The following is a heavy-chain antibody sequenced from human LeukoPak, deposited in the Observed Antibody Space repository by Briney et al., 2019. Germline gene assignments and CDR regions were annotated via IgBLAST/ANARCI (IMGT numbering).Heavy chain of an antibody. D-gene: IGHD1-26*01. CDR3: AKGLTWGPTYFDY. CDR1: GFTFTSYA. J-gene: IGHJ4*02. V-gene: IGHV3-30*04. Sequence: PGRSLRLSCTASGFTFTSYAMHWVRQAPGKGLEWVAVISYDASNKYYADSVKGRFTISRDNSKNTLYLQMNSLRAEDTAVYYCAKGLTWGPTYFDYWGQGTLVTVSS. CDR2: ISYDASNK.